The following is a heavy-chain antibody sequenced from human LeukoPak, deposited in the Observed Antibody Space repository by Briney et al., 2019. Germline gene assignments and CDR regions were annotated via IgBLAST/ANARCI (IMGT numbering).Heavy chain of an antibody. CDR1: GFSFSTFG. CDR3: AKDNPVLEY. V-gene: IGHV3-30*18. Sequence: GGSLRLSCAASGFSFSTFGMHWVRQTPGKGLEWVSHISKDESNKYYADSVEGRFTISRDTSKNTLFLQMNSLRVEDTAVYYCAKDNPVLEYWGQGTLVTVSS. CDR2: ISKDESNK. J-gene: IGHJ4*02.